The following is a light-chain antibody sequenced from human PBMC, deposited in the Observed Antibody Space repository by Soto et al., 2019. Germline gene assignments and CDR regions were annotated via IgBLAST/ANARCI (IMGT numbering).Light chain of an antibody. Sequence: QSVLTQPASVSGSPGQSITISCTGTSSDVGGYNYVSWYQQHPGKAPKLRIYDVSNRPSGVSNLLSGSKSGNTASLTISGLQAEDEADYDCSSYTSSKTVVFGTGTQLTVL. CDR1: SSDVGGYNY. V-gene: IGLV2-14*01. J-gene: IGLJ1*01. CDR3: SSYTSSKTVV. CDR2: DVS.